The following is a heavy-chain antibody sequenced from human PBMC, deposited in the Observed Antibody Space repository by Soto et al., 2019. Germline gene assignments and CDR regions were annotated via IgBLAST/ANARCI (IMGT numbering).Heavy chain of an antibody. D-gene: IGHD6-25*01. CDR1: GGSISSGGYY. Sequence: SETLSLTCTVSGGSISSGGYYWSWIRQHPGKGLEWIGYIYYSGSTYYNPSLKSRVTISVDTSKNQFSLKLSSVTAADTAVFYCARGIAAAAGTFYYYGMDVWGQGTTVTVSS. V-gene: IGHV4-31*03. J-gene: IGHJ6*02. CDR3: ARGIAAAAGTFYYYGMDV. CDR2: IYYSGST.